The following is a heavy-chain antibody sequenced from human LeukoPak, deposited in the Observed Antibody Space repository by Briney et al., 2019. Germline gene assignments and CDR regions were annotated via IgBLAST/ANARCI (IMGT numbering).Heavy chain of an antibody. CDR3: ARDPRWEGYYYYMDV. CDR1: GGSISNINYY. D-gene: IGHD1-26*01. J-gene: IGHJ6*03. V-gene: IGHV4-39*07. CDR2: IHYSGST. Sequence: SETLSLTCTVSGGSISNINYYWGWLRQPPGEGLQWIATIHYSGSTYYNPSLKSRVTISVDTSKNQFSLKLSSVTAADTAVYYCARDPRWEGYYYYMDVWGRGTTVTVSS.